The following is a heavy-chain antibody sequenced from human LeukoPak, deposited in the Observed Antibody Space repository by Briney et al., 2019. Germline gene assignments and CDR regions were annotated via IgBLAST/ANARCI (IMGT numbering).Heavy chain of an antibody. Sequence: AGGSLRLSCAASGFTFSNYAMSWVRQAPGKGLEWVSVIYSGGSTYYADSVKGRFTISRDNSKNTLYLQMNSLRAEDTAVYYCARGDTVTTFLFDYWGQGTLVTVSS. J-gene: IGHJ4*02. D-gene: IGHD4-17*01. V-gene: IGHV3-53*01. CDR2: IYSGGST. CDR1: GFTFSNYA. CDR3: ARGDTVTTFLFDY.